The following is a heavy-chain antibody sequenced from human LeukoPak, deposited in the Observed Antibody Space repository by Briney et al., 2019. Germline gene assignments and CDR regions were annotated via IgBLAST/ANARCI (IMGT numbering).Heavy chain of an antibody. CDR3: ARDPGSNYNRYFDL. J-gene: IGHJ2*01. CDR1: GGSISSSSYY. D-gene: IGHD1-14*01. CDR2: IYYSGST. Sequence: SETLSLTCTVSGGSISSSSYYWGWIRQPPGKGLEWIGSIYYSGSTYYNPSLKSRVTISVDTSKNQFSLKLSSVTAADTAVYYCARDPGSNYNRYFDLWGRGTLVTVSS. V-gene: IGHV4-39*07.